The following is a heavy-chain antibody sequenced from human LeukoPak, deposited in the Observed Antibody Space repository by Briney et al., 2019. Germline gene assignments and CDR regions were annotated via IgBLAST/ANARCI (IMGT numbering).Heavy chain of an antibody. CDR2: IIPIFGTA. Sequence: ASVKVSFKASGGTFSSYAISWVRQAPGQGLEWMGGIIPIFGTANYAQKFQGRVTITADESTSTAYMELSSLRSEDTAVYYCAREKRGYSYGGRGDFDYWGQGTLVTVSS. CDR1: GGTFSSYA. V-gene: IGHV1-69*13. D-gene: IGHD5-18*01. J-gene: IGHJ4*02. CDR3: AREKRGYSYGGRGDFDY.